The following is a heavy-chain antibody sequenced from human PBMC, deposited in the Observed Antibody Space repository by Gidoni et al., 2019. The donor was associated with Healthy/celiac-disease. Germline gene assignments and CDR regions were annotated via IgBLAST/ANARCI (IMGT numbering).Heavy chain of an antibody. CDR2: FDPEDGET. CDR1: GYTLTELS. V-gene: IGHV1-24*01. D-gene: IGHD3-22*01. J-gene: IGHJ4*02. Sequence: QVQLVQSGAEVKKPGASVKVSCKVAGYTLTELSLHWVRQAPGKGLEWMGGFDPEDGETIYAQKFQGRVTMTEDTSTDTAYMELSSLRSEDTAVYYCATAGYYYDSSGYKPPLDYWGQGTLVTVSS. CDR3: ATAGYYYDSSGYKPPLDY.